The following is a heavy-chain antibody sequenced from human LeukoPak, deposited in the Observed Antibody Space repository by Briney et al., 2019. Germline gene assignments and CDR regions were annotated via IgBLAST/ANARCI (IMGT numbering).Heavy chain of an antibody. CDR3: ARELWFGENWFDP. V-gene: IGHV4-4*07. CDR2: IYTSGST. Sequence: PSETLSLTCTVSGGSISSYYWSWLRQPAGKGLEWIGRIYTSGSTNYNPSLKSRVTISVDTSKNQFSLKLSSVTAADTAVYYCARELWFGENWFDPWGQGTLVTVSS. CDR1: GGSISSYY. D-gene: IGHD3-10*01. J-gene: IGHJ5*02.